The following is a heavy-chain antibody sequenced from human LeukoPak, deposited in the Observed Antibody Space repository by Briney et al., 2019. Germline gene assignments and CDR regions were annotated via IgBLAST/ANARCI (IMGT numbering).Heavy chain of an antibody. V-gene: IGHV4-34*01. J-gene: IGHJ4*02. CDR2: INHSGST. Sequence: SETLSLTCAAYGGSFSGYYWSWVRQPPGKGLEWIGEINHSGSTNYNPSLKSRVTISVDTSKNQFSLKLSSVTAADTAVYYCARGLSYYYDSSGLGYFDYWGQGTLVTVSS. D-gene: IGHD3-22*01. CDR3: ARGLSYYYDSSGLGYFDY. CDR1: GGSFSGYY.